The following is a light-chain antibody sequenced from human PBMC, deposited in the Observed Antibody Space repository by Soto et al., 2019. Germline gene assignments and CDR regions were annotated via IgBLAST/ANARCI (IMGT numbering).Light chain of an antibody. CDR3: QQYGSSRGYT. CDR2: GAS. Sequence: ELVLTQSPGTLSLSPGERATLSCRASQSVSSSYLAWYQQKPGQAPRLLIYGASSRATGIPDRFSGSGSGTDFTLTISRLEPEDFAVYYCQQYGSSRGYTFGQGTKVDIK. CDR1: QSVSSSY. J-gene: IGKJ2*01. V-gene: IGKV3-20*01.